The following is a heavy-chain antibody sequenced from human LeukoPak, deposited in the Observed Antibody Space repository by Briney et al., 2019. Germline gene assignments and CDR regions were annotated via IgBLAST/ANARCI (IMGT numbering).Heavy chain of an antibody. CDR3: ARVRVVRGVIRDYYYGMDV. Sequence: SETLSLTCAVYGGSFSGYYWSWIRQPPGKGLEWIGEINHSGSTNYNPSLKSRVTISVDTSKNQFSLKLSSVTAADTAMYYCARVRVVRGVIRDYYYGMDVWGQGTTVTVSS. V-gene: IGHV4-34*01. CDR2: INHSGST. CDR1: GGSFSGYY. D-gene: IGHD3-10*01. J-gene: IGHJ6*02.